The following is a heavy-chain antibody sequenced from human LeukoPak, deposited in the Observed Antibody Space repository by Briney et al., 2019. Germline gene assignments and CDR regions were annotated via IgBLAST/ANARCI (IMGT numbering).Heavy chain of an antibody. CDR2: INPNSGGT. Sequence: GASVKVSCKASGYTFTGYYMHWVRQAPGQGLEWMGWINPNSGGTNYAQKFQGRVTMTRDTSISTAYMELSRLRSDDTAVYYCARGLDTNDWYDAFDIWGQGTMVTVSS. D-gene: IGHD3/OR15-3a*01. V-gene: IGHV1-2*02. CDR3: ARGLDTNDWYDAFDI. J-gene: IGHJ3*02. CDR1: GYTFTGYY.